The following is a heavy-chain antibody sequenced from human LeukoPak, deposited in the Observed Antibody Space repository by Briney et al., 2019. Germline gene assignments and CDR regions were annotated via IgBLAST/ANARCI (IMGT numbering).Heavy chain of an antibody. CDR1: GYTFTYYY. CDR3: ARDNSVGDNAWWFDP. V-gene: IGHV1-46*01. Sequence: ASVKVSCKSSGYTFTYYYMHWVRQAPGQGLEWMGVFNPSGGSTSYAQKFQGRVTMTRDTSTSTVYMDLRSLRSEDTAIYYCARDNSVGDNAWWFDPWGQGTLVTVSS. CDR2: FNPSGGST. D-gene: IGHD1-26*01. J-gene: IGHJ5*02.